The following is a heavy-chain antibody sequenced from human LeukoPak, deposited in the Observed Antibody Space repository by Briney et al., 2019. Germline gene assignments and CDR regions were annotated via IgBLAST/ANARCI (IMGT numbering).Heavy chain of an antibody. V-gene: IGHV1-2*02. D-gene: IGHD3-16*02. CDR2: INPSSGGT. J-gene: IGHJ4*02. CDR3: ARGSYRYCDDY. Sequence: ASVKVSCKASGYTFTGYYMHWVRQAPGQGLEWMGWINPSSGGTNYAQKFQGRVTMTRDTSISTAYMELSRLRSDDTAVYYCARGSYRYCDDYWGQGTLVTVSS. CDR1: GYTFTGYY.